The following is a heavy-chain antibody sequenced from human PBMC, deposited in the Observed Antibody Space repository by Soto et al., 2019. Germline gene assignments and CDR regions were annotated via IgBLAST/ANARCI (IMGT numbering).Heavy chain of an antibody. Sequence: EVQLVESGGGLVQPGGSLRLSCAASGFTFSSYSMNWVRQAPGKGLEWVSYISSSSSTIYYADSVKGRFTISRDNAKNSLYLQMNSLRAEDTAVYYCAGGKDCSGGSCYRVDYMDVWGKGTTVTVSS. CDR3: AGGKDCSGGSCYRVDYMDV. D-gene: IGHD2-15*01. J-gene: IGHJ6*03. V-gene: IGHV3-48*01. CDR2: ISSSSSTI. CDR1: GFTFSSYS.